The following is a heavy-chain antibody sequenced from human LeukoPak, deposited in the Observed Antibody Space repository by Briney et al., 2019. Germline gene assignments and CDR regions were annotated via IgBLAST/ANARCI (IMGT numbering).Heavy chain of an antibody. CDR2: VKNDGST. Sequence: PGGSLRLSCVVSGFTSGFTFSSRWMHWVRQAPGKGLVWVSLVKNDGSTNYADSVKGRFTVSRDNAENTLYLQMNNLRVEDTALYFCHPLGYTSNWGQGTLATVSS. V-gene: IGHV3-74*01. J-gene: IGHJ4*02. CDR3: HPLGYTSN. D-gene: IGHD6-13*01. CDR1: GFTFSSRW.